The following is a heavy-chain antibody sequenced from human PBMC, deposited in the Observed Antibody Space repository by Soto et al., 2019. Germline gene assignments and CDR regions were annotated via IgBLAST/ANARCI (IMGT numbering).Heavy chain of an antibody. Sequence: VQLVESGGGVVQPGRSLRLSCAASGFTFSDYAMHWVRQAPCKGLEWVAVVSHDGRNTHYADSVKGRFTISRDSSKNTVFPGIASPRAEDTGFLFWAEGGREVVGNSRLNYWGQGALVTVSS. V-gene: IGHV3-30*03. CDR3: AEGGREVVGNSRLNY. D-gene: IGHD6-19*01. CDR1: GFTFSDYA. CDR2: VSHDGRNT. J-gene: IGHJ4*02.